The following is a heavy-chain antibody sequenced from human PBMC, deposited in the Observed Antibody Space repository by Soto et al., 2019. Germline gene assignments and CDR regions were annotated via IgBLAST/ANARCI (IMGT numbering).Heavy chain of an antibody. V-gene: IGHV4-31*02. Sequence: TVYPTWTVSGGSISSGGYYWTWIRQHPGKGLGWIGYIYYSGSTYYNPSLKSRVTISVDTSKNQFSLKLSSVTAADTAVYYCARDIAVAGTYYYYGMDVWGQGTTVTVS. CDR1: GGSISSGGYY. CDR2: IYYSGST. CDR3: ARDIAVAGTYYYYGMDV. J-gene: IGHJ6*02. D-gene: IGHD6-19*01.